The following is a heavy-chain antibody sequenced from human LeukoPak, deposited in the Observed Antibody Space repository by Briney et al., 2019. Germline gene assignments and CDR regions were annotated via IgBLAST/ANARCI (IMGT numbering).Heavy chain of an antibody. CDR3: ASKGNYYDSSGYNY. D-gene: IGHD3-22*01. V-gene: IGHV1-2*02. CDR1: GYNFSSYS. J-gene: IGHJ4*02. CDR2: INPNSGGT. Sequence: ASVKVSCKASGYNFSSYSMHWVRQAPGQGLEWMGWINPNSGGTNYAQKFQGRVTMTRDTSISTAYMELSRLRSDDTAVYYCASKGNYYDSSGYNYWGQGTLVTVSS.